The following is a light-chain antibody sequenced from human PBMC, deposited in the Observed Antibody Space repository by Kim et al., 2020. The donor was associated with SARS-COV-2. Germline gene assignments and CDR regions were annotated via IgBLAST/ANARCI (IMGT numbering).Light chain of an antibody. V-gene: IGLV1-44*01. J-gene: IGLJ2*01. Sequence: PGQRVTISCSGSSSNIGSNSVNWYQQLPGAAPKLLIYTNNQRPSGVPARFSGSKSGTSASLTISGLQSEDEADYYCAAWDDSLNGLFGGGTQLTVL. CDR2: TNN. CDR3: AAWDDSLNGL. CDR1: SSNIGSNS.